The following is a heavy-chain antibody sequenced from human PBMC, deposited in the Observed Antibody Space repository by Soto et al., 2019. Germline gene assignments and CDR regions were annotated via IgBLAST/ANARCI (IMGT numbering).Heavy chain of an antibody. CDR2: ISYDGSNK. V-gene: IGHV3-30-3*01. CDR1: GFTFSSYA. Sequence: QVQLVESGGGVVQPGRSLRLSCAASGFTFSSYAMHWVRQAPGKGLEWVAVISYDGSNKYYADSVKGRFTISRDNSKNTLYLQMNSLRAEDTTVYYCARERITTVTTGWADNWGQRTVVTVSS. D-gene: IGHD4-17*01. J-gene: IGHJ4*02. CDR3: ARERITTVTTGWADN.